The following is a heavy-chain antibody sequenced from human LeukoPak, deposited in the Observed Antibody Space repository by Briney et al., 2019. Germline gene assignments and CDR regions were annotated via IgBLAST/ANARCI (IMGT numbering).Heavy chain of an antibody. Sequence: GRSLRLFCAASVFTFSSSDMNWVRQAPGKGLEWVSYISSSGSTIHYADSVKGRFTISRDNDKNSLYLQMNSLRAEDTAVYYCAREGAVANYYYGLDVWGQGTTVTVSS. CDR2: ISSSGSTI. D-gene: IGHD6-19*01. CDR1: VFTFSSSD. V-gene: IGHV3-48*03. CDR3: AREGAVANYYYGLDV. J-gene: IGHJ6*02.